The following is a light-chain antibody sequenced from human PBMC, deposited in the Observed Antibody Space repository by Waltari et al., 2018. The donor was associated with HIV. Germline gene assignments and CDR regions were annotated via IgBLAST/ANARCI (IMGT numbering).Light chain of an antibody. CDR1: SPNNGRNH. J-gene: IGLJ3*02. CDR2: SNN. Sequence: QSVLTPPPSASGTPGPRVTIACSGGSPNNGRNHVYRYQPSPGTAPKLLIFSNNQRPSGVPDRFSGSKSGTSASLAIIGLRFEDEADYFCEAWDDSLSGPVFGGGTKLTVL. CDR3: EAWDDSLSGPV. V-gene: IGLV1-47*01.